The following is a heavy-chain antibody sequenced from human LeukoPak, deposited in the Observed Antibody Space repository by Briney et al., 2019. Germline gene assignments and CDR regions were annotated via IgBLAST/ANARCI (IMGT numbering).Heavy chain of an antibody. CDR3: ARNLLTLPY. CDR1: GFTFSNYW. V-gene: IGHV3-7*01. Sequence: PGGSLRLSCAASGFTFSNYWMNCVRQAPGKGLEWVANIKEDGSEKYYVDSVKGRFTVSRDNTKNSLYLQMNSLRVEDTAVYYCARNLLTLPYWGQGTLVTVSP. CDR2: IKEDGSEK. J-gene: IGHJ4*02.